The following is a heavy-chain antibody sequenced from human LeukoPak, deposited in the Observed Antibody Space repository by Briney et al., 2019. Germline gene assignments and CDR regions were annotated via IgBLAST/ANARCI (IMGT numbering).Heavy chain of an antibody. V-gene: IGHV4-34*01. D-gene: IGHD3-22*01. CDR3: ARIVKVRSKYYDSSGRDY. CDR2: INHSGST. CDR1: GGSFSGYY. Sequence: SETLSLTCAVYGGSFSGYYWSWIRQPPGKGLEWIGEINHSGSTNCNPSLKSRVTISVDTSKNQFSLKLSSVTAADTAVYYCARIVKVRSKYYDSSGRDYWGQGTLVTVSS. J-gene: IGHJ4*02.